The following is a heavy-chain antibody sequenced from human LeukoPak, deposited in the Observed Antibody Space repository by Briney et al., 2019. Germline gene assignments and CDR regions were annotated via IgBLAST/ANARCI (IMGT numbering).Heavy chain of an antibody. V-gene: IGHV3-20*04. CDR3: ANPNSNYYDSSGYYDY. D-gene: IGHD3-22*01. CDR2: INWNGGST. Sequence: GGSLRLSCAASGFTFDDYGMSWVRQAPGKGLEWVSGINWNGGSTGYADSVKGRFTISRDNAKNSLYLQMNSLRAEDTAVYYCANPNSNYYDSSGYYDYWGQGTLVTVSS. CDR1: GFTFDDYG. J-gene: IGHJ4*02.